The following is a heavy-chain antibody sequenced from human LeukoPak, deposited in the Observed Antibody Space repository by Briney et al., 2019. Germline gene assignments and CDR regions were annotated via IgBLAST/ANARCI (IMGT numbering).Heavy chain of an antibody. CDR2: IYYSGST. V-gene: IGHV4-59*01. CDR3: ARARYYYGSGREDYMDV. CDR1: GGSISSYY. Sequence: SGTLSLTCAVSGGSISSYYWSWIRQPPGKGLEWIGYIYYSGSTNYNPSLKSRVTISVDTSKNQFSLKLSSVTAADTAVYYCARARYYYGSGREDYMDVWGKGTTVTVSS. D-gene: IGHD3-10*01. J-gene: IGHJ6*03.